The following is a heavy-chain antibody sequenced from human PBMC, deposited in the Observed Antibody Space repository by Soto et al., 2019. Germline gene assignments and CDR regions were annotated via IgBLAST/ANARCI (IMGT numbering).Heavy chain of an antibody. J-gene: IGHJ6*02. D-gene: IGHD6-13*01. CDR2: ITSSSSTI. CDR1: GFTFSSYT. Sequence: RGSLRLSCAASGFTFSSYTMNWVRQAPGKGLEWVSYITSSSSTIYYADSVKGRFTISRDNAKNSLYLQMNSLRDEDTAVYYCARTLAAAAYYYYYGMDVWGQGTTVTVSS. V-gene: IGHV3-48*02. CDR3: ARTLAAAAYYYYYGMDV.